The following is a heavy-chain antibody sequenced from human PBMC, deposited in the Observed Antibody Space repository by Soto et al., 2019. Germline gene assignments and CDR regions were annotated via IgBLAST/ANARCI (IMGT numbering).Heavy chain of an antibody. D-gene: IGHD5-18*01. CDR3: ARDLGYNYGHPFDY. CDR2: IWFDGSNK. Sequence: PGGSLRLSCAASGFTVSGYTIHWVRQAPGKGLEWLALIWFDGSNKYYADSVKGRFTISRDNAKNTLYLQMNTLRAEDTAVYYCARDLGYNYGHPFDYWGQGTLVTVSS. J-gene: IGHJ4*02. V-gene: IGHV3-33*01. CDR1: GFTVSGYT.